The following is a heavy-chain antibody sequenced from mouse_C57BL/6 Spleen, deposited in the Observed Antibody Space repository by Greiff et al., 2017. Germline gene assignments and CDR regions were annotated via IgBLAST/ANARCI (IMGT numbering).Heavy chain of an antibody. D-gene: IGHD1-1*01. J-gene: IGHJ4*01. V-gene: IGHV5-17*01. CDR3: ARPLFITTVVDAMDY. Sequence: EVQLVESGGGLVKPGGSLKLSCAASGFTFSDYGMHWVRQAPEKGLEWVAYISSGSSTIYYADTVKGRFTISRDNAKNTLFLQMTSLRSEDTAMYYCARPLFITTVVDAMDYWGEGTSVTGSS. CDR2: ISSGSSTI. CDR1: GFTFSDYG.